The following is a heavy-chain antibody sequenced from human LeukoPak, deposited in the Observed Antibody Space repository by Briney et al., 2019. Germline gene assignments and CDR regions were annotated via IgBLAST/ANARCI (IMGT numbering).Heavy chain of an antibody. D-gene: IGHD6-13*01. Sequence: SETLSLTCTVSGGSISSYYWSWIRQPPGKGLEWIGYIYYSGSTNYNPSLKSRVTISVDTSKNQFSLKLSSVTAADTAVYYCARRAAAGLLYYYYGMDVWGQGTTVTVSS. V-gene: IGHV4-59*08. CDR1: GGSISSYY. CDR2: IYYSGST. J-gene: IGHJ6*02. CDR3: ARRAAAGLLYYYYGMDV.